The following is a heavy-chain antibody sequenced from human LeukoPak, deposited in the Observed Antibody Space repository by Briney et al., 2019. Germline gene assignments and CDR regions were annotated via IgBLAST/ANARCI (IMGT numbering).Heavy chain of an antibody. V-gene: IGHV1-69*05. D-gene: IGHD1-26*01. J-gene: IGHJ4*02. CDR2: IIPIFGTA. Sequence: SSVKVSCKASGGTFSSYAISWVRQAPGQGLEWMGRIIPIFGTANYAQKFQGRVTITTDESTSTAYMELSSLRSEDTAVYYRARGSGSYPTNFDYWGQGTLVTVSS. CDR1: GGTFSSYA. CDR3: ARGSGSYPTNFDY.